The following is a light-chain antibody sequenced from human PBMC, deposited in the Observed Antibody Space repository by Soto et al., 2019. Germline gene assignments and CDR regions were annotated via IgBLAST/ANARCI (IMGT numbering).Light chain of an antibody. CDR2: GSS. CDR3: QQHSSWPPIT. CDR1: QSVSNN. V-gene: IGKV3-15*01. Sequence: ETVMTPSPATLSVSPGERVPLSCRSSQSVSNNLVWYQQKPGQAPRLLMYGSSIRATGIPAGFSGSGSGTDFTLTISSLQSEDFAVYYCQQHSSWPPITFGQGTRLEIK. J-gene: IGKJ5*01.